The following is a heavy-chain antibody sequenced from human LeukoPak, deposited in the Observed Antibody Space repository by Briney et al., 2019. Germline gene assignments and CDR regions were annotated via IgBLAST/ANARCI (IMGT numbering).Heavy chain of an antibody. D-gene: IGHD3-9*01. J-gene: IGHJ4*02. CDR2: ISWNSGSI. V-gene: IGHV3-9*01. CDR3: AKDMYYDILDGGSDY. Sequence: PGGSLRLSCAASGFTFDDYAMHWVRQAPGKGLERVSGISWNSGSIGYADSVKGRFTISRDNAKNSLYLQMNSLRAEDTALYYCAKDMYYDILDGGSDYWGQGTLVTVSS. CDR1: GFTFDDYA.